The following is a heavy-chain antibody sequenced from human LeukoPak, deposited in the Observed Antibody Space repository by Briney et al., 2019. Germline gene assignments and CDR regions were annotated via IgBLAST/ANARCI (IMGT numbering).Heavy chain of an antibody. Sequence: GGSLRLSCAASGFTFSSYRMNWDRQAPGKGLEWVSSISSSSSYIYYADSVKGRFTISRDNAKNSLYLQMNRLRAEDTAVYYCARDGASAGYYGFDIWGQGTMVTVS. CDR2: ISSSSSYI. D-gene: IGHD3-22*01. V-gene: IGHV3-21*01. J-gene: IGHJ3*02. CDR1: GFTFSSYR. CDR3: ARDGASAGYYGFDI.